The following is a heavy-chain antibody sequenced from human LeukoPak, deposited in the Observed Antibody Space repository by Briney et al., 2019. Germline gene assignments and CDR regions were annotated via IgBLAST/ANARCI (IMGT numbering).Heavy chain of an antibody. CDR1: GGSISSYY. J-gene: IGHJ6*02. CDR3: ARSRDIVVVPAAIDYYYGMDV. CDR2: IYYSGST. Sequence: SETLSLTCTVSGGSISSYYWSWVRQPPGKGLEWHGYIYYSGSTNYNPSLKSRVTISVDTSKNQFSLTLSSETAADTAVYYCARSRDIVVVPAAIDYYYGMDVWGQGTTVTVSS. V-gene: IGHV4-59*08. D-gene: IGHD2-2*01.